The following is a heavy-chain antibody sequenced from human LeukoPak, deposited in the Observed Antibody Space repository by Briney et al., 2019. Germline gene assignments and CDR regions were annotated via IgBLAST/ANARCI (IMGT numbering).Heavy chain of an antibody. CDR1: GGSFSGYY. V-gene: IGHV4-34*01. Sequence: SETLSLTCAVYGGSFSGYYWSWIRQPPGKGLEWIGEINHSGSTNYNPSLKSRVTISVDTSKNQFSLKLSSVTAADTAVYYCARVDYGELYFQHWGQGTLVTVSS. CDR3: ARVDYGELYFQH. J-gene: IGHJ1*01. CDR2: INHSGST. D-gene: IGHD4-17*01.